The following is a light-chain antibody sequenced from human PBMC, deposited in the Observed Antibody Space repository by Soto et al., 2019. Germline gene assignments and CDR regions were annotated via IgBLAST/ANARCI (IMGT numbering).Light chain of an antibody. CDR1: SSDVGGYNY. CDR2: DVS. J-gene: IGLJ2*01. CDR3: SAYTSSSTVV. V-gene: IGLV2-14*01. Sequence: QSVLTQPASVSGSPGQSSTISCTGTSSDVGGYNYVSWYQQHPGKAPKLMIYDVSNRTSGVSNRFSGSKSGNTASLTISGLQAEDQADYYCSAYTSSSTVVFGGGTKVTVL.